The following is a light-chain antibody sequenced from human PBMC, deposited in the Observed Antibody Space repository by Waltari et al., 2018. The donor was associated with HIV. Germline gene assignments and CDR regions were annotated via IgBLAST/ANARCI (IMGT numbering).Light chain of an antibody. CDR1: TPAIGLYHL. J-gene: IGLJ2*01. V-gene: IGLV2-14*01. Sequence: QSALTQPASVSGSPGQSITISCTGGTPAIGLYHLVSWYRHHPGQAPQLVTYRVNRRPSGVSDRFSGSKSGNTASLTISSLQAEDEGDYYCSSYTSADSLLFGGGTKLTVL. CDR2: RVN. CDR3: SSYTSADSLL.